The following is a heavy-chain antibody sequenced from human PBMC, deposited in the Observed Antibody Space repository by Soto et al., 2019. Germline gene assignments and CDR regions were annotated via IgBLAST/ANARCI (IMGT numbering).Heavy chain of an antibody. CDR2: ISYDGSNK. Sequence: QVQLVESGGGVVQPGRSLRLSCAASGFTFSSYGMQWVRQAPGKGLEWVAVISYDGSNKYYADSVKGRFTISRDNSKNTLYLHMNSLRAEDTAVYYCAPWFGAFDYWGQGTLVTVSS. CDR1: GFTFSSYG. D-gene: IGHD3-10*01. J-gene: IGHJ4*02. V-gene: IGHV3-30*03. CDR3: APWFGAFDY.